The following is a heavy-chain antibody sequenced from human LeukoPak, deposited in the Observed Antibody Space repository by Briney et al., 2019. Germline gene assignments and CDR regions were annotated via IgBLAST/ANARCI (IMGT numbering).Heavy chain of an antibody. Sequence: ASVKVSCKASGYTFTSYYMHWVRQAPGQGLEWMGIINPSGGSTSYAQKLQGRVTMTTDTSTSTAYMELRSLRSDDTAVYYCARGQYYYDSRSWGQGTLVTVSS. CDR3: ARGQYYYDSRS. J-gene: IGHJ5*02. D-gene: IGHD3-22*01. CDR1: GYTFTSYY. CDR2: INPSGGST. V-gene: IGHV1-46*01.